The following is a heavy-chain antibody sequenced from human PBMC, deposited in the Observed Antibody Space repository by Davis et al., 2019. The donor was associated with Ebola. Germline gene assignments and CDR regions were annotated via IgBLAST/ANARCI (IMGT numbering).Heavy chain of an antibody. CDR1: GFTFSSYG. CDR2: ISSDGSNK. Sequence: GESLKISCAASGFTFSSYGMHWVRQAPGKGLEWVAFISSDGSNKYYADSVKGRFTISRDNSKNTLYLQMNSLRAEDTAVYYCAREGVAAAGPGWFDPWGQGTLVTVSS. D-gene: IGHD6-13*01. J-gene: IGHJ5*02. CDR3: AREGVAAAGPGWFDP. V-gene: IGHV3-30*19.